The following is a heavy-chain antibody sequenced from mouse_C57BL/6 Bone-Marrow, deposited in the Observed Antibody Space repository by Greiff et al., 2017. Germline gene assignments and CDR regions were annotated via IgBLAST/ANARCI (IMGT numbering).Heavy chain of an antibody. Sequence: EVMLVESGGGLVKPGGSLKLSCAASGFTFSSYAMSWVRQTPEKRLEWVATISDGGSYTYYPDNVKGRFTISRENAKNSLYLQMSHLKSEDTAMYYCARDDDYFYYYAMDYWGQGTSVTVSA. V-gene: IGHV5-4*01. CDR1: GFTFSSYA. CDR3: ARDDDYFYYYAMDY. CDR2: ISDGGSYT. D-gene: IGHD2-3*01. J-gene: IGHJ4*01.